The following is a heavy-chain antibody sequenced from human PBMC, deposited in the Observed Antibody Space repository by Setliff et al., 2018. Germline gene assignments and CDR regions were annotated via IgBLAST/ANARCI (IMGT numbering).Heavy chain of an antibody. D-gene: IGHD2-15*01. J-gene: IGHJ3*02. Sequence: ESLTLSSPASGLTFSSYWMHWVRQAPGKGLVWVSRVNRDGSRTTYADSEKGRFTMSRDNANNALYLQMNSLTDEDTAVYYGAREVVAAGQRAFDIWGQGTMVTVSS. CDR1: GLTFSSYW. V-gene: IGHV3-74*01. CDR2: VNRDGSRT. CDR3: AREVVAAGQRAFDI.